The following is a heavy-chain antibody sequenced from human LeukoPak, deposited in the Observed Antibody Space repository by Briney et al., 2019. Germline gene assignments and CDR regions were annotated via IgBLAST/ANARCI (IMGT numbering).Heavy chain of an antibody. CDR1: GFTFSSYA. CDR3: ARESAASFLGVEYFQY. CDR2: ISGSGGST. V-gene: IGHV3-23*01. Sequence: GGSLRLSCAASGFTFSSYAMSWVRQAPGKGLEWVSAISGSGGSTYYADSVKGRFTISRDNSKNTLYLQMNSLRAEDTAVYYCARESAASFLGVEYFQYWGQGTLVIVSS. J-gene: IGHJ1*01. D-gene: IGHD3-16*01.